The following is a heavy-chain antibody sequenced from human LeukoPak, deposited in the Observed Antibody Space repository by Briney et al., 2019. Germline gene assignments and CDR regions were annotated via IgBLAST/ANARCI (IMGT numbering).Heavy chain of an antibody. D-gene: IGHD3-3*01. CDR3: ARQSPIDDFWSGYSSGSDY. CDR1: GGSITSNSYY. Sequence: SETLSLTCTVSGGSITSNSYYWGWIRQPPGKGLEWIGSLYYTGSTYYNPSPKSRCTISVDTSKTQFSLKLNFVTAADTAVYYCARQSPIDDFWSGYSSGSDYWGQGTLVTVSS. V-gene: IGHV4-39*01. J-gene: IGHJ4*02. CDR2: LYYTGST.